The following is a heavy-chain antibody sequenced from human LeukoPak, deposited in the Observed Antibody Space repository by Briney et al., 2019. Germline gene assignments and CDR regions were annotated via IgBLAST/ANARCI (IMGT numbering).Heavy chain of an antibody. V-gene: IGHV1-2*06. CDR3: AREGYDFWTGSTRYFAY. CDR1: GYTFTGYY. D-gene: IGHD3/OR15-3a*01. Sequence: ASVKVSCKASGYTFTGYYMHWVRQAPGQGLEWMGRINPNSGGTNYAQKFQGRVTMTRDTSISTAYMELSRLRSDDTAVYYCAREGYDFWTGSTRYFAYWGQGTLVTVSS. CDR2: INPNSGGT. J-gene: IGHJ4*02.